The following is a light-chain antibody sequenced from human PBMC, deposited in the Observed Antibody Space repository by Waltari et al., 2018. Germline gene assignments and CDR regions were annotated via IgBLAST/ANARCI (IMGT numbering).Light chain of an antibody. V-gene: IGKV3-20*01. CDR3: QKYGSLPAT. CDR1: QNVSST. Sequence: DIVLTQSPGPLSLSPGERATPSCRASQNVSSTLPCYQQKPGQAPRLLIYDASSRATGIPDRFSGSGSGTDFSVTISRLEPEDFAVYYCQKYGSLPATFGQGTKVEIK. CDR2: DAS. J-gene: IGKJ1*01.